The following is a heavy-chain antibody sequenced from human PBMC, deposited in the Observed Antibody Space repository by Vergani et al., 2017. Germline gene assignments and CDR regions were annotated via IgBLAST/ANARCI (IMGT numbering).Heavy chain of an antibody. J-gene: IGHJ5*02. CDR3: AAYDFWSGYPEPAWFDP. CDR1: GYTFTSYG. D-gene: IGHD3-3*01. CDR2: IVVGSGNK. Sequence: QLVQSGADVKKPGASVKVSCKDSGYTFTSYGISWVRQAPGQGLEWIGWIVVGSGNKNYAQKFQERVTITRDMSTSTAYMELSSLRSEDTAVYYCAAYDFWSGYPEPAWFDPWGQGTLVTVSS. V-gene: IGHV1-58*02.